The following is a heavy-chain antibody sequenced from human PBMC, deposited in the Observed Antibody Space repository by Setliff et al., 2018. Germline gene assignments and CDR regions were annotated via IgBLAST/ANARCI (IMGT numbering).Heavy chain of an antibody. CDR1: GYTFTSYD. CDR3: ARGLTYYYDSSVRFLDAFDI. D-gene: IGHD3-22*01. CDR2: MNPNSGNT. J-gene: IGHJ3*02. V-gene: IGHV1-8*01. Sequence: ASVKVSCKASGYTFTSYDINWVRQATGQGLEWMGWMNPNSGNTGNAQKFQGRVTMTRNTSISTAYMELSSLRSEDTAVYYCARGLTYYYDSSVRFLDAFDIWGQGTMVTVSS.